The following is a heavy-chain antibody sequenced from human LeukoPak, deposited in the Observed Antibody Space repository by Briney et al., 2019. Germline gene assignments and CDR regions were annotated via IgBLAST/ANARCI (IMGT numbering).Heavy chain of an antibody. CDR3: ARDQSGSIAAAGLYFQH. J-gene: IGHJ1*01. CDR1: GGSISGSSYY. CDR2: IYYSGST. D-gene: IGHD6-13*01. Sequence: SETLSLTCTVSGGSISGSSYYWGWIRQPPGKGLEWIGSIYYSGSTYYNPSLKSRVTISVDTSKNQFSLKLSSVTAADTAVYYCARDQSGSIAAAGLYFQHWGQGTLVTVSS. V-gene: IGHV4-39*07.